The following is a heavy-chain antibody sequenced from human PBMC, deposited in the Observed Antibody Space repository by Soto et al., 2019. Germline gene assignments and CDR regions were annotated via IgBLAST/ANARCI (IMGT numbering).Heavy chain of an antibody. CDR3: ARFPYSSGYYFFDY. CDR1: GGSVSSGSYY. D-gene: IGHD6-19*01. V-gene: IGHV4-61*01. J-gene: IGHJ4*02. CDR2: IYYSGST. Sequence: SDTLSLTCTVSGGSVSSGSYYWSWIRQPPGKGLEWIGYIYYSGSTTYNPSLMSRVTISADTSKNQFSLRLSSVTAADTAVYYCARFPYSSGYYFFDYWGQGTLVTVSS.